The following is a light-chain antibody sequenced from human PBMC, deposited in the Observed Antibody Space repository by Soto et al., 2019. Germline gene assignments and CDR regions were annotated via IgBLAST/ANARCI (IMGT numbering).Light chain of an antibody. Sequence: EIVLTQSPGTLSLSPGERATLSCRASQSVSSSYLAWYQQKPGQAPRLLIYGASSRATGIPDRFTGSGSGTDFTLTISGLQSEDFAVYYCQQYNNWPPLTFGGGTKVDI. CDR2: GAS. J-gene: IGKJ4*01. CDR1: QSVSSSY. CDR3: QQYNNWPPLT. V-gene: IGKV3-20*01.